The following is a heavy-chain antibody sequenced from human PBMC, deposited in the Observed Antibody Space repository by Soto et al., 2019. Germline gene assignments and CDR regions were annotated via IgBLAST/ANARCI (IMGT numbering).Heavy chain of an antibody. J-gene: IGHJ6*02. CDR2: IYWDDDK. CDR3: AHKGGRGAGMDV. D-gene: IGHD2-15*01. CDR1: GFSVSTSGVG. V-gene: IGHV2-5*02. Sequence: QITLKESGPTLVKPTQTLTLTCTFSGFSVSTSGVGVAWIRQPPGKALEWLALIYWDDDKRYSPFLKSRVTINKDTSKNQVVLTMTNMDPVDTATYYCAHKGGRGAGMDVWGQGTTVTVSS.